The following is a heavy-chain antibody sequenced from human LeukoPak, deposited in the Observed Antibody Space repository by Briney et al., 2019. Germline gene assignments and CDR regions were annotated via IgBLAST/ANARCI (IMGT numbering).Heavy chain of an antibody. D-gene: IGHD6-19*01. CDR2: ISGSGGST. V-gene: IGHV3-23*01. CDR1: GFTFSSSA. J-gene: IGHJ4*02. CDR3: ASRAGYSSGWPDY. Sequence: GGSLRLSCAASGFTFSSSAVNWVRQAPGKGLEWVSAISGSGGSTYYADSVKGRFTISRDNSKNTLYLQMNSLRAEDTAVYYCASRAGYSSGWPDYWGQGTLVTVSS.